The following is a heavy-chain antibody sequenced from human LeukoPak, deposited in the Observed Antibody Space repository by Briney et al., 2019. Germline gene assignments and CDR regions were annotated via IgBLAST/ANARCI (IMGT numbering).Heavy chain of an antibody. V-gene: IGHV3-30*04. CDR2: ISYDGSNK. J-gene: IGHJ4*02. Sequence: GGSLRLSCAASGFTFSSYAMHWVRQAPGKGLEWVAVISYDGSNKYYADSVKGRFTISRDNSKNTLYLQMNSLRAEDTAVYYCAYDYVWGSYRYPPNYWGQGTLVTVSS. D-gene: IGHD3-16*02. CDR1: GFTFSSYA. CDR3: AYDYVWGSYRYPPNY.